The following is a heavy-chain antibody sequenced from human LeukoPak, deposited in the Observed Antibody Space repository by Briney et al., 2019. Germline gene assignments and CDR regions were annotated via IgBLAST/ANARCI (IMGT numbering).Heavy chain of an antibody. CDR1: GFTFSSYS. CDR2: ISSSSSTI. J-gene: IGHJ4*02. Sequence: GGSLRLSCAASGFTFSSYSMNWVRQAPGKGLEWVSYISSSSSTIYYADSVKGRFTISRDNAKNSLYLQMNSLRAEDTAVYYCARDPPGGNFWSGYRDNWGQGTLVTVSS. D-gene: IGHD3-3*01. CDR3: ARDPPGGNFWSGYRDN. V-gene: IGHV3-48*04.